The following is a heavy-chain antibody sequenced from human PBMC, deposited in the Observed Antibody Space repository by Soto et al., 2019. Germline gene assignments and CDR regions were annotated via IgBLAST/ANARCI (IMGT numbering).Heavy chain of an antibody. Sequence: QVQLVQAGAEVKKPGASVKVSCKASGYTFTSYAMHWVRQAPGQRLEWMGWINAGNGNTKYSQKFQGRVTLTRDTSAITSYMELSRLRAEDTAVYYCARDEQVVAGTRWDYYYYYYGLDVWGQGTTVTVSS. CDR3: ARDEQVVAGTRWDYYYYYYGLDV. J-gene: IGHJ6*02. CDR1: GYTFTSYA. V-gene: IGHV1-3*01. D-gene: IGHD6-19*01. CDR2: INAGNGNT.